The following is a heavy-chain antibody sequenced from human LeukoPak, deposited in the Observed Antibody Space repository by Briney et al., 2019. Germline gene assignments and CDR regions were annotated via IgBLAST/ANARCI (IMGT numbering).Heavy chain of an antibody. D-gene: IGHD2-2*01. CDR3: ATDLVAVPGFQH. CDR1: GYTLTELS. V-gene: IGHV1-24*01. CDR2: FDPEDGET. J-gene: IGHJ1*01. Sequence: GASVKVSCKVSGYTLTELSMHWERQAPGKGLEWMGGFDPEDGETIYAQKFQGRVTMTEDTSTDTAYMELSSLRSEDTAVYYCATDLVAVPGFQHWGQGTLVTVSS.